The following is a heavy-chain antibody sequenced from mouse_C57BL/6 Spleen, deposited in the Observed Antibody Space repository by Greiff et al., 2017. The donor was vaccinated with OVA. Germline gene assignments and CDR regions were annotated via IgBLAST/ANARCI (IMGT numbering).Heavy chain of an antibody. Sequence: QVQLQQSGAELVKPGASVKISCKASGYAFSSYWMNWVKQRPGKGLEWIGQIYPGDGDTNYNGKFKGKATLTADKSSSTAYMQLSSLTSEDSAVYFCARSEGSYGGNYFDYWGQGTTLTVSS. CDR3: ARSEGSYGGNYFDY. CDR1: GYAFSSYW. D-gene: IGHD1-1*01. CDR2: IYPGDGDT. V-gene: IGHV1-80*01. J-gene: IGHJ2*01.